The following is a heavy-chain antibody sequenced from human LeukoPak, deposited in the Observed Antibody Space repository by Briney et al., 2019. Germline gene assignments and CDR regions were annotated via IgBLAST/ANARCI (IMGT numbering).Heavy chain of an antibody. CDR1: GGSISSYY. V-gene: IGHV4-59*12. Sequence: KPSETLSLTCTVSGGSISSYYWSWIRQPPGKGLEWIAYISDIGSINYNPSLKSRVTISVDRSKNQFSLKLSSVTAADTAVYYCARGGGITGTTGAFDIWGQGTMVTVSS. D-gene: IGHD1-7*01. J-gene: IGHJ3*02. CDR2: ISDIGSI. CDR3: ARGGGITGTTGAFDI.